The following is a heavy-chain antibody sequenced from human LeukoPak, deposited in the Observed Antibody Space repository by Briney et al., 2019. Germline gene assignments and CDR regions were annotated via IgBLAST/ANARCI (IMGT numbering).Heavy chain of an antibody. J-gene: IGHJ4*02. Sequence: ASVKVSCKASGYAFTNCYMSWVRQAPGQGPEWMGAIDPSSGETQFAPKFEGRVTVTADTSTRTVYMEMSSLRSDDTAMYYCARVPGDYWGQGTLVTVSS. V-gene: IGHV1-46*01. CDR3: ARVPGDY. CDR2: IDPSSGET. CDR1: GYAFTNCY. D-gene: IGHD1-1*01.